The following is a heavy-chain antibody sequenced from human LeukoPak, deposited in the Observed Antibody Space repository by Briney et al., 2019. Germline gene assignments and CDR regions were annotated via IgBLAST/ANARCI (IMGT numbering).Heavy chain of an antibody. V-gene: IGHV3-11*01. CDR2: ISSSGSTI. D-gene: IGHD3-10*01. Sequence: GGSLRLSCAASGFTFTDYYMSWIRQAPGKGLEWVSYISSSGSTIYYADSVKGRFTISRDNAKNSLYLLMNSLRAEDTAVYYCARHYGSGPYDNVLYYFDYWGQGTLVTVSS. CDR1: GFTFTDYY. CDR3: ARHYGSGPYDNVLYYFDY. J-gene: IGHJ4*02.